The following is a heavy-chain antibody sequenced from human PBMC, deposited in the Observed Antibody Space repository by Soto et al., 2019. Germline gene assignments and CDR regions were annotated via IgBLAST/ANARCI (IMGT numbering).Heavy chain of an antibody. Sequence: SETLSLTCTVSGDSLSTYYWNWIRQPVGKGLEWIGYIYYIGRTNYNPSLRSRVTISIDTSKNQISLNLDSVTAADTGVYYCARDLVGLTHFDYWGQGILVTV. CDR1: GDSLSTYY. CDR2: IYYIGRT. CDR3: ARDLVGLTHFDY. D-gene: IGHD1-26*01. J-gene: IGHJ4*02. V-gene: IGHV4-59*01.